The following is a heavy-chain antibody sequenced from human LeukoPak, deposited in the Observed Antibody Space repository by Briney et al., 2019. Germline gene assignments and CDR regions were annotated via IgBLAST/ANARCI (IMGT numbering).Heavy chain of an antibody. V-gene: IGHV3-30-3*01. J-gene: IGHJ5*01. Sequence: PGGSLRLSCAASGFTFSSYWVHWVRQAPGKGLEWVAIISYDGSNKYYADSVKGRFTISRDNSKNTLYLQMNSLRAEDTAVYYCARDLGGGYSSSWYDCWGQGTLVTVSS. CDR1: GFTFSSYW. D-gene: IGHD6-13*01. CDR3: ARDLGGGYSSSWYDC. CDR2: ISYDGSNK.